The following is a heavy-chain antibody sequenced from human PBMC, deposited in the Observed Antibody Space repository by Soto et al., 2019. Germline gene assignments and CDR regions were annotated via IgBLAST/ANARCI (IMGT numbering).Heavy chain of an antibody. V-gene: IGHV1-69*13. D-gene: IGHD6-13*01. Sequence: ASVKVSCKASGGTFSSYAISWVRQAPGQGLEWMGGIIPIFGTANYAQKFQGRVTITADESTSTAYMELSSLRSEDTAVYYCARESGAGGIAAAGTFVWGQGTLVTVSS. CDR3: ARESGAGGIAAAGTFV. CDR2: IIPIFGTA. J-gene: IGHJ4*02. CDR1: GGTFSSYA.